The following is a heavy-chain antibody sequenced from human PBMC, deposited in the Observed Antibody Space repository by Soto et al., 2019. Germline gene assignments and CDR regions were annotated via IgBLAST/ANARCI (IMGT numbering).Heavy chain of an antibody. D-gene: IGHD3-3*01. CDR2: IIPIFGTA. J-gene: IGHJ4*02. Sequence: ASVKVSCKASGGTFSSYAISRVRQAPGQGLEWMGGIIPIFGTANYAQKFQGRVTITADESTSTAYMELSSLRSEDTAVYYCARGGVVGTPFDYWGQGTLVTVSS. CDR3: ARGGVVGTPFDY. V-gene: IGHV1-69*13. CDR1: GGTFSSYA.